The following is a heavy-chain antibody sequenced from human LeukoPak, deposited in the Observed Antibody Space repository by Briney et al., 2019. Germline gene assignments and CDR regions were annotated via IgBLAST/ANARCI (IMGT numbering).Heavy chain of an antibody. CDR3: ARIPYSKTYGDYYFDY. J-gene: IGHJ4*02. D-gene: IGHD4-17*01. V-gene: IGHV4-4*02. Sequence: SGTLSLTCAVSGGSISTTNWWSWVRQPPGKGLEWIGEIYHSGSTNYNPSLKSRVTISVDKSENQFSLKLSSVTAADTAVFYCARIPYSKTYGDYYFDYWGQGTLVTVSS. CDR1: GGSISTTNW. CDR2: IYHSGST.